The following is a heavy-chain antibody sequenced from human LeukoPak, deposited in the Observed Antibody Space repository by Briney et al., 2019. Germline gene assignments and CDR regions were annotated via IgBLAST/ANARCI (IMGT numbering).Heavy chain of an antibody. D-gene: IGHD1-14*01. CDR2: IYHSGFT. CDR3: AREDPDRKIDY. CDR1: GGSISSTYW. V-gene: IGHV4-4*02. Sequence: PWGTLSLTCDVSGGSISSTYWWTWVRQSPGKGLEWIGEIYHSGFTNYNPSLKSRVTISVDKPKNHFSLKLSSVTAADTAVYYCAREDPDRKIDYWGQGTLVTVSS. J-gene: IGHJ4*02.